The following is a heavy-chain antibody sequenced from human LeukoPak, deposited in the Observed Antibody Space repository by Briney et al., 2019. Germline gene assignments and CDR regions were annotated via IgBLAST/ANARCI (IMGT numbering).Heavy chain of an antibody. D-gene: IGHD3-22*01. CDR3: ARQRGYGDSSGYWFDP. V-gene: IGHV5-51*01. J-gene: IGHJ5*02. CDR1: GYSFTSYW. Sequence: GESLKISCKGSGYSFTSYWIGWVRPMPGKGLEWMGIIYPGDSDTRYSPSFQGQVTISADKSISTAYLQWSSLKASDTAMYYCARQRGYGDSSGYWFDPWGQGTLVTVSS. CDR2: IYPGDSDT.